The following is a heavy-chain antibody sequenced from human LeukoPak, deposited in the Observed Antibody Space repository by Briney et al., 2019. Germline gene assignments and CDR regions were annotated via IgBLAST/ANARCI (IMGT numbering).Heavy chain of an antibody. Sequence: PGRSLRLSCAASGFTFSSYAMHWVRQAPGKGLEWVAVISYDGSNKYYADSVKGRFTISRDNSKNTLYLQMNSLRAEDTAVYYCASEYSSSWYKRNDAFDIWGQGTMVTVSS. CDR1: GFTFSSYA. CDR3: ASEYSSSWYKRNDAFDI. CDR2: ISYDGSNK. D-gene: IGHD6-13*01. V-gene: IGHV3-30*04. J-gene: IGHJ3*02.